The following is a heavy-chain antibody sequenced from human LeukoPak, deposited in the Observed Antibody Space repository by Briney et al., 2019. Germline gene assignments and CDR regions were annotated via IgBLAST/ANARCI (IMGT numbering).Heavy chain of an antibody. J-gene: IGHJ5*02. CDR1: GFTLSNFW. CDR2: ISGSGGST. D-gene: IGHD5-18*01. CDR3: AKDRPGYSYGYR. Sequence: PGGSLRLSCAASGFTLSNFWMHWVRQGPGKGLEWVSAISGSGGSTYYADSVKGRFTISRDNSKNTLYLQMNSLRAEDTAVYYCAKDRPGYSYGYRWGQGTLVTVSS. V-gene: IGHV3-23*01.